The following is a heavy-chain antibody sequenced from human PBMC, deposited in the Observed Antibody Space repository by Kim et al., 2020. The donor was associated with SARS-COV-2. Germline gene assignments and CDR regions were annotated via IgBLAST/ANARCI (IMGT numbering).Heavy chain of an antibody. CDR1: GGSISSGSYY. CDR2: IYTSGST. D-gene: IGHD6-19*01. Sequence: SETLSLTCTVSGGSISSGSYYWSWIRQPAGKGLEWIGRIYTSGSTNYNPSLKSRVTISVDTSKNQFSLKLSSVTAADTAVYYCARGIAVAGDYYYYYGMDVWGQGTTVTVSS. CDR3: ARGIAVAGDYYYYYGMDV. J-gene: IGHJ6*02. V-gene: IGHV4-61*02.